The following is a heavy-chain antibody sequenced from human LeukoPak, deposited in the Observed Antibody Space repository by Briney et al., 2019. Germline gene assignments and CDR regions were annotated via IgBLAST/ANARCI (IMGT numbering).Heavy chain of an antibody. V-gene: IGHV3-23*01. CDR2: ISDSGGST. CDR1: GFTFSSYG. Sequence: PGGSLRLSCAASGFTFSSYGMSWVRQAPGKGLEWVSAISDSGGSTYYADSVKGRFTISRDNSKNTLYLQMNSLRAEDTAVYYCAKGVRSLFDYWGQGTLVTVSS. J-gene: IGHJ4*02. CDR3: AKGVRSLFDY.